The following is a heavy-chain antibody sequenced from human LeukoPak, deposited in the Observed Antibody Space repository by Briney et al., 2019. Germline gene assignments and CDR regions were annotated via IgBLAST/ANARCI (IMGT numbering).Heavy chain of an antibody. CDR1: GGSINSYY. CDR2: IYSSGST. V-gene: IGHV4-4*07. Sequence: PSETLSLTCTVSGGSINSYYWSWIRQPAGKGLEWIGRIYSSGSTNYNPSLKSRVSMSVDTSKNQFSLKLTSVTAADTAVYYCARELNPRGYSYGYTVYMDVWGKGTTVTVSS. D-gene: IGHD5-18*01. CDR3: ARELNPRGYSYGYTVYMDV. J-gene: IGHJ6*03.